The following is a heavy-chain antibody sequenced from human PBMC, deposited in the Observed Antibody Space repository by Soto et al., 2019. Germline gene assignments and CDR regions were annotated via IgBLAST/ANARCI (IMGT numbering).Heavy chain of an antibody. CDR2: IYYSGST. V-gene: IGHV4-31*03. J-gene: IGHJ4*02. CDR3: ARGGFLRYFDWLYDYYFDD. D-gene: IGHD3-9*01. CDR1: GGSISSGGYY. Sequence: SETLSLTCTVSGGSISSGGYYWSWIRQHPGKGLEWLGYIYYSGSTYYNPSLKSRVTISVDTSKNQFSLKLSSVTAADTAVYYCARGGFLRYFDWLYDYYFDDWGQGPLVSVSS.